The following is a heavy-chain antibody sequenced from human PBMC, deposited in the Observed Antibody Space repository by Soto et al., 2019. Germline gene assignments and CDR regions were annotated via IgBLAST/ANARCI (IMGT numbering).Heavy chain of an antibody. Sequence: EVQLLESGGGLVQPGGSLGLSCAASGFTFNTYAMSWVRQAPGKGLEWVSTISATDGGTYYADSVTGRFTISRDNSKNTLSLQMNSLRADDTAVYCCANGESNGWPAFDYWGQGTLVTVSS. CDR1: GFTFNTYA. J-gene: IGHJ4*02. D-gene: IGHD6-19*01. V-gene: IGHV3-23*01. CDR3: ANGESNGWPAFDY. CDR2: ISATDGGT.